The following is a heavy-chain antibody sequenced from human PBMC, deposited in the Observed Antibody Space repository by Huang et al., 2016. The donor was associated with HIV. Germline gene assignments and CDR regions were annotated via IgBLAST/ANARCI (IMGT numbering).Heavy chain of an antibody. J-gene: IGHJ3*01. CDR3: AKRGGAWGSPYAFDL. CDR1: GGSFNNFG. D-gene: IGHD3-16*01. CDR2: IIPRFGTR. V-gene: IGHV1-69*13. Sequence: QVQLVQSGAEVRKPGSSVKVSCRASGGSFNNFGVNWVRQAPGQGLEWGGGIIPRFGTRNDAHRFQGRVTITADETTGVVYMELSSLRSDDTAVYFCAKRGGAWGSPYAFDLWGPGTMVTVSS.